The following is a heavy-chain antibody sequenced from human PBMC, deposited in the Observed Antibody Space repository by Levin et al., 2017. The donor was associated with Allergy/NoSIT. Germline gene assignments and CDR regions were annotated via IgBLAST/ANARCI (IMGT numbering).Heavy chain of an antibody. CDR3: AREGCSGGNCYFDY. CDR2: FSAYNGNT. V-gene: IGHV1-18*01. J-gene: IGHJ4*02. Sequence: ASVKVSCKTSGYTFTNYFITWVRQAPGQGLEWMGWFSAYNGNTNYAQKYQGRVTMTTDTSTSTAYMELRSLRSDDTAVYYCAREGCSGGNCYFDYWGQGTLVTVSS. D-gene: IGHD2-15*01. CDR1: GYTFTNYF.